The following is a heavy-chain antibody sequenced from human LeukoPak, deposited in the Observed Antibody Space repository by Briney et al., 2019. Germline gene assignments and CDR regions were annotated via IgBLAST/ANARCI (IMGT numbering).Heavy chain of an antibody. CDR2: IYYSGST. CDR1: GGSISSGGYY. D-gene: IGHD4-17*01. V-gene: IGHV4-31*03. CDR3: ARSGDYVGYYYGMDV. J-gene: IGHJ6*02. Sequence: SETLSLTCTVSGGSISSGGYYWSWIRQHPGKGLEWIGYIYYSGSTYYNPTLKSRVTISVDTSKNQFSLKLSSVTAADTAVYYCARSGDYVGYYYGMDVWGQGTTVTVSS.